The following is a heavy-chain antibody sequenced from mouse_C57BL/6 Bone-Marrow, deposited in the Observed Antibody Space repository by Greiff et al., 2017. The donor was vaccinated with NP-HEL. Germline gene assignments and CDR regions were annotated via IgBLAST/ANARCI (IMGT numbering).Heavy chain of an antibody. J-gene: IGHJ3*01. Sequence: EVKVVESGGGLVKPGGSLKLSCAASGFTFSDYGMHWVRQAPEKGLEWVAYISSGSSTIYYADTVKGRFTISRDNAKNTLFLQMTSLRSEDTAMYYWARGGFAYWGQGTLVTVSA. CDR1: GFTFSDYG. V-gene: IGHV5-17*01. CDR3: ARGGFAY. CDR2: ISSGSSTI.